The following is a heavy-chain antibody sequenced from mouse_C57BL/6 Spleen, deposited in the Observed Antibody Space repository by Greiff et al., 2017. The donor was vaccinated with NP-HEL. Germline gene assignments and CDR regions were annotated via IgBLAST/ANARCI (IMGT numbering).Heavy chain of an antibody. Sequence: VQLQQSGPELVKPGASVKISCKASGYTFTDYYMNWVKQSHGKSLEWIGDINPNNGGTSYNQKFKGKATLTVDKSSSTAYMELRSLTSEDSAVYYCARAFYYGNPAWFADWGQGTLVTVSA. CDR2: INPNNGGT. CDR1: GYTFTDYY. D-gene: IGHD2-1*01. J-gene: IGHJ3*01. V-gene: IGHV1-26*01. CDR3: ARAFYYGNPAWFAD.